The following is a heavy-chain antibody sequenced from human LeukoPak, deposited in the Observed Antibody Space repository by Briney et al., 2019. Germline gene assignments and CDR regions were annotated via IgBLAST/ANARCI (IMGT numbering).Heavy chain of an antibody. Sequence: ASVKVSCKASGYTFTSYYMHWVRQAPGQGLEWMGIINPSGGSTSYAQKFQGRVTMTRDTSISTAYMELSRLRSDDTAVYYCAAEPLATFGFDYWGQGTLVTVSS. V-gene: IGHV1-46*01. CDR3: AAEPLATFGFDY. J-gene: IGHJ4*02. D-gene: IGHD3-10*02. CDR1: GYTFTSYY. CDR2: INPSGGST.